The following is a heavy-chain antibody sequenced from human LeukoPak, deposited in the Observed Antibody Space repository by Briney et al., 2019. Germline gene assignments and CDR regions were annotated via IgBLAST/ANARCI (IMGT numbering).Heavy chain of an antibody. D-gene: IGHD3-22*01. V-gene: IGHV3-21*06. CDR2: ISSSHI. J-gene: IGHJ4*02. Sequence: GGSLRLSCAASGFAFSTFRVNWVRQPPGKGLEWVSSISSSHIYYADSVRGRFTISRDDAKNSLYLQMNSLRAEDTAVYYCAKEPYDSGGGWGQGTLVTVSS. CDR1: GFAFSTFR. CDR3: AKEPYDSGGG.